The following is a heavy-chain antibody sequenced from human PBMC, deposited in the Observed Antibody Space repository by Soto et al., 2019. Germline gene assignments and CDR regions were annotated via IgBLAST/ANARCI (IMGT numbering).Heavy chain of an antibody. CDR2: ISSSGSTI. J-gene: IGHJ6*03. V-gene: IGHV3-11*01. D-gene: IGHD2-15*01. CDR1: GFTFSDYY. Sequence: GGSLRLSCAASGFTFSDYYMSWIRQAPGKGLEWVSYISSSGSTIYYADSVKGRFTISRDNAKNSLYLQMNSLRVEDTAVYYCARDHSVEYCSGGSCYHLYYYYYMDVWGKGTTVTVSS. CDR3: ARDHSVEYCSGGSCYHLYYYYYMDV.